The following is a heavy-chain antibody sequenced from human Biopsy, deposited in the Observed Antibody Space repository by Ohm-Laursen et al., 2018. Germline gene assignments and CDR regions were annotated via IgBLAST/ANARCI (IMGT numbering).Heavy chain of an antibody. J-gene: IGHJ4*02. CDR2: INTYNGNT. V-gene: IGHV1-18*01. Sequence: GASVKVSRKASGYKFTSYGMSWVRQAPGQGLEWMGWINTYNGNTNYAQNLQGRVTMTTDTSTSTAYMELGSLRSDDTAVYYCARERGGYKRTDYWGQGTLVTVSS. CDR3: ARERGGYKRTDY. CDR1: GYKFTSYG. D-gene: IGHD5-24*01.